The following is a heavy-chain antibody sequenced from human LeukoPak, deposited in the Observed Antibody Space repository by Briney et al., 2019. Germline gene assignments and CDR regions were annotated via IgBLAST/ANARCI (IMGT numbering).Heavy chain of an antibody. CDR3: SLRNYDFWSGYYTGDYYYGMDV. D-gene: IGHD3-3*01. CDR2: MNPNSGNT. CDR1: GYTFTSYD. V-gene: IGHV1-8*01. Sequence: ASVKVSCKASGYTFTSYDINWVRQATGQGLEWMGWMNPNSGNTGYAQKFQGRVTMTRSTSISTAYMELSSLRSEDTAVYYCSLRNYDFWSGYYTGDYYYGMDVWGQGTTVTVSS. J-gene: IGHJ6*02.